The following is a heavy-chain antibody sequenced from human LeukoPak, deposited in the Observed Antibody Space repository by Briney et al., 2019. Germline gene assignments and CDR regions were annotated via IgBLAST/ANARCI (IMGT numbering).Heavy chain of an antibody. CDR2: ISPYNGNT. D-gene: IGHD3-10*01. V-gene: IGHV1-18*04. CDR3: ARENYYGSGSYRSKNWFDP. Sequence: ASVKVSCKASGYTFTGYYMHWVRQAPGQGLEWMGWISPYNGNTNSAQKLQGRVTMTTDTSTSTAYMELRSLRSDGTAVYYCARENYYGSGSYRSKNWFDPWGQGTLVTVSS. CDR1: GYTFTGYY. J-gene: IGHJ5*02.